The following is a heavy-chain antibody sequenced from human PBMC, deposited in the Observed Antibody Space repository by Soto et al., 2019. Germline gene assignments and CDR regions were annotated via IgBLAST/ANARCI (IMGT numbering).Heavy chain of an antibody. J-gene: IGHJ5*02. CDR2: INHSGST. CDR3: ARGRKSTYYDFWSGSGSPFDP. CDR1: GGSGGSFSGYY. D-gene: IGHD3-3*01. Sequence: PSETLSLTCAVYGGSGGSFSGYYWSWIRQPPGKGLEWIGEINHSGSTNYNPSLKSRVTISVDTSKNQFSLKLSSVTAADTAVYYCARGRKSTYYDFWSGSGSPFDPWGQGTPVTVSS. V-gene: IGHV4-34*01.